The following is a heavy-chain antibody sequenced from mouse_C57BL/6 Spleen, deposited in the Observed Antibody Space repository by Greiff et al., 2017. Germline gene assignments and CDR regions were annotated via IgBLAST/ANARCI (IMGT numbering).Heavy chain of an antibody. Sequence: QVQLQQPGAELVKPGASVKVSCKASGYTFTSYWMHWVKQRPGQGLEWIGRIHPSDSDTNYNQKFKGKATLTVDKPSSTAYMQLSSLTSEDSAVYYCARAYGSSSWFAYWGQGTLVTVSA. J-gene: IGHJ3*01. CDR3: ARAYGSSSWFAY. D-gene: IGHD1-1*01. CDR2: IHPSDSDT. CDR1: GYTFTSYW. V-gene: IGHV1-74*01.